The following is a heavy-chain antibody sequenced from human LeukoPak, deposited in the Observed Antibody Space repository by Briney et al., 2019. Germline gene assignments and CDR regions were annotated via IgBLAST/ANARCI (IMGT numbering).Heavy chain of an antibody. V-gene: IGHV4-59*01. CDR1: GGSISSYY. Sequence: SETLSLTCTVSGGSISSYYWSWIRQPPGKGLEWIGYIYYSGSTNYNPSLKSRVTISVDTSKNQFSLKLSSVTAADTAVYYCARDRAADYGDYYFDYWGQGTLVTVSS. J-gene: IGHJ4*02. CDR2: IYYSGST. D-gene: IGHD4-17*01. CDR3: ARDRAADYGDYYFDY.